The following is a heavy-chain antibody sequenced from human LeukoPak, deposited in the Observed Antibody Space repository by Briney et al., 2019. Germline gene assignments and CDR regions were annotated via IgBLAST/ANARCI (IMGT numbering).Heavy chain of an antibody. CDR3: AREPPRDLHYDFWSGKPGF. CDR1: GFTFSSYW. CDR2: IKQDGSEK. J-gene: IGHJ4*02. V-gene: IGHV3-7*01. D-gene: IGHD3-3*01. Sequence: PGGSLRLSCAASGFTFSSYWMSWVRQAPGKGLERVGNIKQDGSEKYYVDSVKGRFTISRANAKNSLYRQINSLRVEDTAVDYCAREPPRDLHYDFWSGKPGFWGQGTLVTVSS.